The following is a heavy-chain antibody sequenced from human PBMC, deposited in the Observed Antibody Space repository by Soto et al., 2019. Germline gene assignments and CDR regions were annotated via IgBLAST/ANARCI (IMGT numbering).Heavy chain of an antibody. CDR2: INSDGSST. J-gene: IGHJ4*02. CDR3: ARAKQLGIDY. D-gene: IGHD6-13*01. Sequence: XXSLRLGCAASGCTFSSYGVSWVRQAPGKGLVWVSRINSDGSSTSYADSVKGRFTISRDNAKNTLYLQMNSLRAEDTAVYYCARAKQLGIDYWGQGTLVTVSS. V-gene: IGHV3-74*01. CDR1: GCTFSSYG.